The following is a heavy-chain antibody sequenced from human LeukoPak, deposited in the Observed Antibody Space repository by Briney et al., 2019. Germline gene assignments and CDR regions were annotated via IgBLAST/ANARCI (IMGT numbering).Heavy chain of an antibody. V-gene: IGHV3-21*05. CDR2: ISGSSSYI. CDR3: ARAVLRSLNSGFGY. CDR1: GFTFSSYG. Sequence: GGSLRLSCAASGFTFSSYGMHWVRQAPGKGLEWVSYISGSSSYIYYADSVKGRFTISRDNAKNSLYLQMNSLRAEDTAVYYCARAVLRSLNSGFGYWGQGTLVTVSS. J-gene: IGHJ4*02. D-gene: IGHD5-12*01.